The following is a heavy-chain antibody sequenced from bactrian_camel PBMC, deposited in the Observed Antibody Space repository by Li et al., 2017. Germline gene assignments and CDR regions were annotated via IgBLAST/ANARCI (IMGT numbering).Heavy chain of an antibody. D-gene: IGHD5*01. CDR1: GLTFTGYA. V-gene: IGHV3S31*01. Sequence: DVQLVESGGGLVQPGGSLTLSCTVSGLTFTGYAMGWFRQTPGQKREALSCINKSGDVTYYADSVRGRFTISRDNAKNTLYLQMNRLKPEDTAMYYCAKDFTAWEPWGFSDWGQGTQVTVS. CDR3: AKDFTAWEPWGFSD. CDR2: INKSGDVT. J-gene: IGHJ4*01.